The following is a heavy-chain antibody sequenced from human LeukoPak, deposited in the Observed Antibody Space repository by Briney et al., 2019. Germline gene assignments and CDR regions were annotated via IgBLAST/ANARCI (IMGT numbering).Heavy chain of an antibody. CDR2: IKQDGSEK. J-gene: IGHJ4*02. CDR3: ARDGAGYCSGGSCPNSFDY. D-gene: IGHD2-15*01. CDR1: GFTFSSYW. Sequence: PGGSLRLSCAASGFTFSSYWMSWGRQAPGKGLERVANIKQDGSEKYYVDSVNGRFTISRDNAKNSLYLQMNSLRAEDTAVYYCARDGAGYCSGGSCPNSFDYWGQGTLVTVSS. V-gene: IGHV3-7*01.